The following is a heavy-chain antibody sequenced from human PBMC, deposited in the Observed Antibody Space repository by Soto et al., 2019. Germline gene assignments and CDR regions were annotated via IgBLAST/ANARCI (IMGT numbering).Heavy chain of an antibody. Sequence: ASVKVSCKASGYTCTDYYIHWVRQAPGQGLEWMTWINPKNGNTNHAQKFQGRGAMAGDTFISTAYMELSSLRSDDTAVYYCVRGGGGGLFDPWGQGTMVTVSS. V-gene: IGHV1-2*02. CDR3: VRGGGGGLFDP. CDR2: INPKNGNT. CDR1: GYTCTDYY. D-gene: IGHD2-15*01. J-gene: IGHJ5*02.